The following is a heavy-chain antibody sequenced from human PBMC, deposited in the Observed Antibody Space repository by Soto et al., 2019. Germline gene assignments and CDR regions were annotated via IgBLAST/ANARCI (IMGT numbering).Heavy chain of an antibody. CDR1: GASISSGGYY. CDR3: ARVRVVGAHYYEFDF. Sequence: SETLSLTCSVSGASISSGGYYWNWIRQHPGKGLEWIGYISYGGTTYYNPSLKSRLSISMDTSKNQFSLSLTSVTAADTAVYYSARVRVVGAHYYEFDFWGRGATVTVSS. J-gene: IGHJ6*02. V-gene: IGHV4-31*03. CDR2: ISYGGTT. D-gene: IGHD2-15*01.